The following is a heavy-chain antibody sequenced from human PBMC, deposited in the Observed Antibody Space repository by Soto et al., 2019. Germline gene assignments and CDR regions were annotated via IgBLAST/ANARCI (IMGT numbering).Heavy chain of an antibody. J-gene: IGHJ3*02. CDR3: ARGENDAFDI. Sequence: EERVVETGGGLIQPGGSLRLSCAASGFTLSSNYMSWVRQAPGKGLEWVSVIYSGGSIYYADSVKGRFTISRDNSKNSLYLQMNNLRAEDTAIYYCARGENDAFDIWGQGTMVTVSS. CDR2: IYSGGSI. V-gene: IGHV3-53*02. CDR1: GFTLSSNY.